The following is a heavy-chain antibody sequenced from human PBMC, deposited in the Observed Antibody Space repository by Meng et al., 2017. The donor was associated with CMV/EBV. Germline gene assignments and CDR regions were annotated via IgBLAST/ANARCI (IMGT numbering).Heavy chain of an antibody. Sequence: QLEASGPGLVKPSETLSLTCTVSGGSISSYYWSWIRQPAGKGLEWIGRIYTSGSTNHNPSLKGRVTMSVDTSKNQFSLKLSSVTAADTAVYYCARHGDTAMVVGIDYWGQGTLVTVSS. CDR2: IYTSGST. V-gene: IGHV4-4*07. CDR3: ARHGDTAMVVGIDY. D-gene: IGHD5-18*01. CDR1: GGSISSYY. J-gene: IGHJ4*02.